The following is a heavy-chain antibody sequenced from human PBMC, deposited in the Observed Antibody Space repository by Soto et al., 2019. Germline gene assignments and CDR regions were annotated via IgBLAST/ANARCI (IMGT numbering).Heavy chain of an antibody. J-gene: IGHJ6*02. CDR2: IYYSGST. V-gene: IGHV4-61*01. Sequence: QVQLQESGPGLVKPSETLSLTCTVSGGSVSSGSYYWSWIRQHPGKGLEWIGYIYYSGSTNYNPSLKSRVTISVDTSKNQFSLKLSSVTAADTAVYYCARIPYDILTGYGYYGMDVWGQGTTVTVSS. CDR3: ARIPYDILTGYGYYGMDV. CDR1: GGSVSSGSYY. D-gene: IGHD3-9*01.